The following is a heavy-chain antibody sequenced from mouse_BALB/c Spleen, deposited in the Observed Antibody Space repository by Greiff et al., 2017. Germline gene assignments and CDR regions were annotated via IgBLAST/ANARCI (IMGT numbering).Heavy chain of an antibody. V-gene: IGHV1-7*01. CDR3: ARFSITTAGFAY. Sequence: VQLQQSGAELAKPGASVKMSCKASGYTFTSYWMHWVKQRPGQGLEWIGYINPSTGYTEYNQKFKDKATLTADKSSSTAYMQLSSLTSEDSAVYYCARFSITTAGFAYWGQGTLVTVSA. CDR1: GYTFTSYW. CDR2: INPSTGYT. D-gene: IGHD1-2*01. J-gene: IGHJ3*01.